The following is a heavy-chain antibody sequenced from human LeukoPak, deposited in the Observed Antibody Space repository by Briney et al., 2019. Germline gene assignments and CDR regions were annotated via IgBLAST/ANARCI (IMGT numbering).Heavy chain of an antibody. V-gene: IGHV3-23*01. D-gene: IGHD3-10*01. CDR3: ARVLSGRGSLYSYYYYMDV. Sequence: GGSLRLSCAASGFTFSTYAMSWVRQAPGKGLEWVSVISGSGDSTYYADSVKGRFTISRDNSKNTLYLQMNSLRAEDTAVYYCARVLSGRGSLYSYYYYMDVWGKGTTVTISS. CDR1: GFTFSTYA. J-gene: IGHJ6*03. CDR2: ISGSGDST.